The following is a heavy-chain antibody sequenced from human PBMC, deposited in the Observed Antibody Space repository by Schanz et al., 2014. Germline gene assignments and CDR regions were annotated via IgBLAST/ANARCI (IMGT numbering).Heavy chain of an antibody. J-gene: IGHJ6*02. CDR2: INPNTGGT. CDR1: GYTFTSYF. Sequence: QVQLVQSGAEVKKPGASVKLSCEASGYTFTSYFLHWVRQAPGVGPEWMGRINPNTGGTQYAQKFQGRVTMTTAKSISTVYMELSRLRSDDTAVYYCARVRSEDYGGMDVWGQGTTVTVSS. V-gene: IGHV1-2*06. CDR3: ARVRSEDYGGMDV.